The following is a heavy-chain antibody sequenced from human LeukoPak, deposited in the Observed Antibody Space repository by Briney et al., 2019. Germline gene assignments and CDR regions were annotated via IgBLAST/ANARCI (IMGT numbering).Heavy chain of an antibody. D-gene: IGHD3-10*01. Sequence: PGGSLRLSCAASGFSLSTYWMSWVRQAPGKGLEWVANINLDGSEKYYLDSVKGRFTISRDNAKNSLYLQMNSLRAEDTAVYYCARVGAGGGNVPFLGYWGQGTLVTVSS. J-gene: IGHJ4*02. CDR3: ARVGAGGGNVPFLGY. V-gene: IGHV3-7*05. CDR2: INLDGSEK. CDR1: GFSLSTYW.